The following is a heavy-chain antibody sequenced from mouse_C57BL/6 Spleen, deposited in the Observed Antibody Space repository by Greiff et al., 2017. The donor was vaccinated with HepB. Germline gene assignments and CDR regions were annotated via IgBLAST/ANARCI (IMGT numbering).Heavy chain of an antibody. D-gene: IGHD2-1*01. CDR1: GFTFSNYW. J-gene: IGHJ2*01. V-gene: IGHV6-3*01. CDR3: TEGNYDFDY. CDR2: IRLKSDNYAT. Sequence: DVKLQESGGGLVQPGGSMKLSCVASGFTFSNYWMNWVRQSPEKGLEWVAQIRLKSDNYATHYAESVKGRFTISRDDSKSSVYLQMNNLGAEDTGIYYCTEGNYDFDYWGQGTTLTVSS.